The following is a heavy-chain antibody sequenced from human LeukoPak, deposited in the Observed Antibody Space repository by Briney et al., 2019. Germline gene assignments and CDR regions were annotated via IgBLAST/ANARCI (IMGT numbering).Heavy chain of an antibody. CDR3: ARSLPYGTTWYGRSDF. CDR1: GFPFNAYL. Sequence: GGSLRLSCAASGFPFNAYLMTWVRPAPGKGLEWVANIKQDGDTKYYVDSVKGRFTISRNNAMNSLYLQMNSLRAEDTAIYYCARSLPYGTTWYGRSDFWGQGTLVTVSS. D-gene: IGHD6-13*01. J-gene: IGHJ4*02. V-gene: IGHV3-7*03. CDR2: IKQDGDTK.